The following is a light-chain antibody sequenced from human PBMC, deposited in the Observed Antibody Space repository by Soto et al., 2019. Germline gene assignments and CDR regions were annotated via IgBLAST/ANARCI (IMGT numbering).Light chain of an antibody. CDR2: MGS. V-gene: IGKV2-28*01. CDR1: QSLLHSNGYNY. J-gene: IGKJ2*01. Sequence: DIVMTQSPLSLPVIPGESASISCRSSQSLLHSNGYNYLDWYLQKPGQSPQLLIYMGSSRASGVPDRFSGSGSGTDFTLEISRVEAEDVGVYYCMQGLQIPDTFGQGTKLEIK. CDR3: MQGLQIPDT.